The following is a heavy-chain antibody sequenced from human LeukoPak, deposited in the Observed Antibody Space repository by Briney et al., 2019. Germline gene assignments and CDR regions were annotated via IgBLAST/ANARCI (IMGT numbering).Heavy chain of an antibody. D-gene: IGHD6-13*01. CDR2: ISSSGSTI. Sequence: PGGSLRLSCAASGFTFSDYYMSWIRRAPGKGLEWVSYISSSGSTIYYADSVKGRFTISRDNAKNSLYLQMNSLRAEDTAVYYCARGQYSSSWLAPNAEYLQHWGQGTLVTVSS. CDR1: GFTFSDYY. V-gene: IGHV3-11*01. CDR3: ARGQYSSSWLAPNAEYLQH. J-gene: IGHJ1*01.